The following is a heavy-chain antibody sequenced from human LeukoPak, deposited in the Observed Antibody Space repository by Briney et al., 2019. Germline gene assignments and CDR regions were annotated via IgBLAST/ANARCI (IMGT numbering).Heavy chain of an antibody. CDR1: GFTFSSYW. V-gene: IGHV3-74*01. Sequence: GGSLRLSCAASGFTFSSYWIHWVRQAPGKGLVWVSRINSDGSSTSYADSVKGRFTIPRDNAKNTLYLQMNSLRAEDTAVYYCAREANLLWFGELLPRSSGLGYWGQGTLVTVSS. D-gene: IGHD3-10*01. CDR3: AREANLLWFGELLPRSSGLGY. CDR2: INSDGSST. J-gene: IGHJ4*02.